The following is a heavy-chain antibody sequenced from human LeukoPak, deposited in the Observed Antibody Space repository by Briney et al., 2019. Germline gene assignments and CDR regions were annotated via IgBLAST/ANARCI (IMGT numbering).Heavy chain of an antibody. CDR3: ATGSTYYDFWIGYYTAAFDI. Sequence: GGSLRLSCAASGFTVSSNYMSWVRQAPGKGLEWVSVIYSGGSTYYADSVKGRFTISRDNSKNTLYLQMNSLRAEDTAVYYCATGSTYYDFWIGYYTAAFDIWGQGTMVTVSS. D-gene: IGHD3-3*01. CDR1: GFTVSSNY. CDR2: IYSGGST. V-gene: IGHV3-66*01. J-gene: IGHJ3*02.